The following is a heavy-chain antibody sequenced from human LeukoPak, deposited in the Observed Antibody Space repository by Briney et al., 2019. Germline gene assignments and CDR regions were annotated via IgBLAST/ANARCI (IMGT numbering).Heavy chain of an antibody. D-gene: IGHD6-13*01. CDR3: ATVCIAAAGTDFDY. CDR2: VDPEDGET. V-gene: IGHV1-69-2*01. Sequence: ASVKVSCKVSGYTFTDYYMHWVQQAPGKGLEWVGLVDPEDGETIYAEKFQGRVTITADTSTDTAYMELSSLRSEDTAVYYCATVCIAAAGTDFDYWGQGTLVTVSS. J-gene: IGHJ4*02. CDR1: GYTFTDYY.